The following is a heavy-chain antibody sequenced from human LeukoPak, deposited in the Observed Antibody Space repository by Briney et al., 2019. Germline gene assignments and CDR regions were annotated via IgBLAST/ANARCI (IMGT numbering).Heavy chain of an antibody. D-gene: IGHD1-1*01. J-gene: IGHJ4*02. Sequence: GASVKVSCKASGGTFSSYAISWVRQAPGQGLEWMGGIIPIFGTANYAQKFQGRVTITADESTSTAYMELSSLRSEDTAVYYCARDSWAVGTTGTFWAGYFDYWGQGTLVTVSS. CDR2: IIPIFGTA. CDR3: ARDSWAVGTTGTFWAGYFDY. V-gene: IGHV1-69*13. CDR1: GGTFSSYA.